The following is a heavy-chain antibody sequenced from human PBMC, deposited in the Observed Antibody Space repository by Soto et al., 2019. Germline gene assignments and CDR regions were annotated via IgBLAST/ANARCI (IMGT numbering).Heavy chain of an antibody. Sequence: HPGGSLRLSCTASGFTFGDDAMSWVRQAPGKGLEWVGFIRSKAYGGTTEYAASVKGRFTISRDDSKSIAYLQMNSLKTEDTAVYYGTRDGRNSVLFDYWGQGIPVT. V-gene: IGHV3-49*04. J-gene: IGHJ4*02. D-gene: IGHD1-26*01. CDR2: IRSKAYGGTT. CDR3: TRDGRNSVLFDY. CDR1: GFTFGDDA.